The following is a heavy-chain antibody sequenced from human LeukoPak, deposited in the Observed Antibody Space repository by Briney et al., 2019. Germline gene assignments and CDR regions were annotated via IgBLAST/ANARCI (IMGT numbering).Heavy chain of an antibody. CDR2: ISYDGSNK. CDR3: ATQTTYYYDSSGYYY. CDR1: GFTFSSYA. V-gene: IGHV3-30*04. J-gene: IGHJ4*02. Sequence: GGSLRLSCAASGFTFSSYAMHWVRQAPGKGLEWVAVISYDGSNKYYADSVKGRFTISRDNSKNTLYLQMNSLRAEDTAVYYCATQTTYYYDSSGYYYWGQGTLVTVSS. D-gene: IGHD3-22*01.